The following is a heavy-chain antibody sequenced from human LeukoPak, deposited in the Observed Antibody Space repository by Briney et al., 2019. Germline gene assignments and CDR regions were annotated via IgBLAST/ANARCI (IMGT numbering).Heavy chain of an antibody. CDR2: IYYSGST. CDR1: GGSISSGGYY. J-gene: IGHJ4*02. Sequence: PSQTLSLTCTVSGGSISSGGYYWSWIRQHPGKGLEWIGYIYYSGSTNYNPSLKSRVTISVDTSKNQFSLKLSSVTAADTAVYYCARGFTRTNYDYVWGSYRYTGIGCDYWGQGTLVTVSS. D-gene: IGHD3-16*02. CDR3: ARGFTRTNYDYVWGSYRYTGIGCDY. V-gene: IGHV4-31*03.